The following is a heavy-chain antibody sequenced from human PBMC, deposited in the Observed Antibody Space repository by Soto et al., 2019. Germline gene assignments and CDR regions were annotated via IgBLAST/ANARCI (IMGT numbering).Heavy chain of an antibody. J-gene: IGHJ6*02. Sequence: GGSLRLSCAASGFTFSSYWMSWVRQAPGKGLEWVANIKQDGSEKYYVDSVKGRFTISRDNAKNSLYLQMNSLRAEDTAVYYCARGGGDIVLMVYAIGGGYYGMDVWGQGTTVTVS. CDR2: IKQDGSEK. D-gene: IGHD2-8*01. CDR1: GFTFSSYW. V-gene: IGHV3-7*01. CDR3: ARGGGDIVLMVYAIGGGYYGMDV.